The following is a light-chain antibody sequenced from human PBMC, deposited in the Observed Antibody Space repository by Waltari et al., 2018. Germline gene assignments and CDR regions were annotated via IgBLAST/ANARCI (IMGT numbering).Light chain of an antibody. V-gene: IGLV3-19*01. J-gene: IGLJ2*01. Sequence: SSELTQDPAVSVALGQTVRITCHGDRLRTYYASWYQQRPGQAPVLVIYGKNNRPSGIPDRFSGSSSGNTASLTISGAQAEDEADYYCNSRDSSGNHVLFGGGTKLTVL. CDR1: RLRTYY. CDR3: NSRDSSGNHVL. CDR2: GKN.